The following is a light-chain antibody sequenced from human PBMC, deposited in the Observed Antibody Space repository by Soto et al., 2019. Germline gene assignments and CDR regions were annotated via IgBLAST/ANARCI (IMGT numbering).Light chain of an antibody. CDR1: QSISDT. J-gene: IGKJ4*01. V-gene: IGKV3-15*01. CDR2: GAH. Sequence: EIVMTQSSATMSVSAGAGSTVSCVASQSISDTLAWYQQKPGQAARLLIYGAHTRATGFPARFSGSGSGTEFPLTISSLQSEDSAVYYCQQYNNWPFTFGEGTKVDIK. CDR3: QQYNNWPFT.